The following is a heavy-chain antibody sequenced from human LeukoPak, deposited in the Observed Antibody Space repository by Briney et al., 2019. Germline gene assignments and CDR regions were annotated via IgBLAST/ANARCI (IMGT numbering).Heavy chain of an antibody. CDR1: GFTFSSYV. J-gene: IGHJ6*03. CDR2: IRYDGSNK. V-gene: IGHV3-30*02. Sequence: GGSLRLSCAASGFTFSSYVMHWARQAPGKGLEWVAFIRYDGSNKYYADSVKGRFTISRDNSKNTLYLQMNSLRAEDRALYYCAREYMDVWGKGTMVTISS. CDR3: AREYMDV.